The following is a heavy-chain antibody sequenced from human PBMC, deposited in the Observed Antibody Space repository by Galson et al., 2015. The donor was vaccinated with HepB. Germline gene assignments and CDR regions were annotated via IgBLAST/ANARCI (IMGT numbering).Heavy chain of an antibody. CDR1: GFTFSSYW. D-gene: IGHD3-16*02. Sequence: SLRLSCAASGFTFSSYWMSWVRQAPGKGLEWVANIKQDGSEKYYVDSVKGRFTISRDNAKNSLYLQMNSLRAEDTAVYYCARGYTTFLYYYGMDVWGQGTTVTVSS. J-gene: IGHJ6*02. CDR3: ARGYTTFLYYYGMDV. V-gene: IGHV3-7*03. CDR2: IKQDGSEK.